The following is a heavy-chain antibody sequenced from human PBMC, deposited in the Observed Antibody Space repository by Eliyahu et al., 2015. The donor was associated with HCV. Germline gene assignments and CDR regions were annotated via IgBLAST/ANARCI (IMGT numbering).Heavy chain of an antibody. CDR2: IIPIFGTA. D-gene: IGHD2-2*01. Sequence: QVQLVQSGAEVKKPGSSVKVSCKXXGGTFSSYXXSWVRQAPGQGLEWMGGIIPIFGTANYAQKFQGRVTITADKSTSTAYMELSSLRSEDTAVYYCASQDIVVVPAAFRSYYYYGMDVWGQGTTVTVSS. CDR1: GGTFSSYX. J-gene: IGHJ6*02. V-gene: IGHV1-69*06. CDR3: ASQDIVVVPAAFRSYYYYGMDV.